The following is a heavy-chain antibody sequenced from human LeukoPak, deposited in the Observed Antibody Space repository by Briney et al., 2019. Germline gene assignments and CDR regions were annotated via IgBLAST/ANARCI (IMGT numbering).Heavy chain of an antibody. D-gene: IGHD3-10*01. J-gene: IGHJ6*03. CDR3: ARDSTYYYGSGSYSFYYYYYMDV. CDR2: INPNSGGT. V-gene: IGHV1-2*02. CDR1: GYTFTGYY. Sequence: ASVKVSCKASGYTFTGYYMHWVRQAPGQGLEWMGWINPNSGGTNYAQKSQGRVTMTRDTSISTAYMELSRLRSDDTAVYYCARDSTYYYGSGSYSFYYYYYMDVWGKGTTVTVSS.